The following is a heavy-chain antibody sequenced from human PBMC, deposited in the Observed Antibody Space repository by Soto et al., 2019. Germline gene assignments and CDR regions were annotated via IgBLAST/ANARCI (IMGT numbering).Heavy chain of an antibody. CDR1: GLTFSTYG. J-gene: IGHJ4*02. Sequence: GGSLRLACAPYGLTFSTYGMHWVRHAPGKGLEWVAVIWYDGSNQYYADSVKGRFTISRDNSKNMLYLQMNSLRAEDTAVYYCARDLGAFNYGSAYFDYWGQGTPVTVSS. CDR3: ARDLGAFNYGSAYFDY. D-gene: IGHD3-10*01. CDR2: IWYDGSNQ. V-gene: IGHV3-33*01.